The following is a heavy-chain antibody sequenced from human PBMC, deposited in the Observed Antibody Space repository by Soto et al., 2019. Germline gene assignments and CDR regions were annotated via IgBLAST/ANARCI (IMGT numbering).Heavy chain of an antibody. CDR1: GFPCSTYA. J-gene: IGHJ4*02. Sequence: DVHLVESGGGLVQPGGSLRLSCAVSGFPCSTYAMHWVRQAPGKGLEWISYINSDSTTTFHADSVKGRFTVSRDNAKNSLYLQMSSLRHEDTAVYYCARDLSHWGQGTLVTVSS. CDR3: ARDLSH. CDR2: INSDSTTT. V-gene: IGHV3-48*02.